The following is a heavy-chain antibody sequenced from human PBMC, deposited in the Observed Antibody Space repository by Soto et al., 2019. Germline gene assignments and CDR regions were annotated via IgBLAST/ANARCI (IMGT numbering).Heavy chain of an antibody. J-gene: IGHJ6*02. V-gene: IGHV4-34*01. CDR3: ARNPRIVVVPAALVFYYYGMDV. Sequence: SSETLSLTCAVYGGSFSGYYWSWIRQPPGKELEWIGEINHSGGTNYNPSLKSRVTISVDTSKNQFSLKLSSVTAADTAVYYCARNPRIVVVPAALVFYYYGMDVWGQGTTVTVSS. CDR2: INHSGGT. CDR1: GGSFSGYY. D-gene: IGHD2-2*01.